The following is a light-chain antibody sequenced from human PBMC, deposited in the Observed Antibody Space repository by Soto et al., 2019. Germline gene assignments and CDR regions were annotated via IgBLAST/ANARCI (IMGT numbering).Light chain of an antibody. CDR2: DAS. Sequence: DIQMTQSPSTLSASVGNRLTITCRARQSISSWLAWYQQKPGKAPNLLIYDASSLESGVPSRFSGSGSGTEFTLTISSLQPDDFATYYCQQYNNYPLTFGGGTKVEIK. CDR1: QSISSW. V-gene: IGKV1-5*01. J-gene: IGKJ4*01. CDR3: QQYNNYPLT.